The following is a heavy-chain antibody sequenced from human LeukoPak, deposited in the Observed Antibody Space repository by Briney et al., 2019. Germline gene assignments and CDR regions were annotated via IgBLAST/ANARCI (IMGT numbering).Heavy chain of an antibody. CDR2: ISYDGSNK. J-gene: IGHJ6*02. V-gene: IGHV3-30-3*01. D-gene: IGHD3-3*01. CDR3: ARDRESLEWLLYYYYYGMDV. CDR1: GFPFSSYA. Sequence: SLRLSCAASGFPFSSYAMHWVRQAPGKGLAWVEVISYDGSNKYYADSVKGRFTISRDNSKNTLYLQMNSLRAEDTAVYYCARDRESLEWLLYYYYYGMDVWGQGTTVTVSS.